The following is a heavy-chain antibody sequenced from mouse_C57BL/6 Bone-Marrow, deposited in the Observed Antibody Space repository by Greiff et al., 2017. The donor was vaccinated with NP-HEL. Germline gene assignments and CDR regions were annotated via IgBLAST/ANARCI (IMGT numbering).Heavy chain of an antibody. CDR3: ARGGYGWFAY. V-gene: IGHV1-4*01. CDR1: GYTFTSYT. J-gene: IGHJ3*01. CDR2: INPSSGYT. Sequence: QVQLQQSGAELARPGASVKMSCKASGYTFTSYTMHWVKRRPGQGLEWIGYINPSSGYTKYNQKFKDKATLTADKSSSTAYMQLSSLTSEDSAVYYCARGGYGWFAYWGQGTLVTVSA. D-gene: IGHD2-2*01.